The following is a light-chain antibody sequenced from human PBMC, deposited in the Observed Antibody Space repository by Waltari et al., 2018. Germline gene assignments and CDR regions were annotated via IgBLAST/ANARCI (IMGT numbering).Light chain of an antibody. V-gene: IGKV1-9*01. CDR2: AAS. Sequence: IQLTQSPSSLSASVGYRVTITCRSSQGISTYLAWYQQKPGKAPSLLIHAASTLQSGVPSRFSGSGTGTDFTLTITCLQSEDFATYYCQQYHDYPWTFGQGTKVEI. CDR1: QGISTY. CDR3: QQYHDYPWT. J-gene: IGKJ1*01.